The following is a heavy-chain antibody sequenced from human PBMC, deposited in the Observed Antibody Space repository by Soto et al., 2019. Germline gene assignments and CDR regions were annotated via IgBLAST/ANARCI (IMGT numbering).Heavy chain of an antibody. D-gene: IGHD5-12*01. J-gene: IGHJ4*02. CDR2: ISWNSGSI. CDR1: GFTFDDYA. Sequence: GGSLRLSCAASGFTFDDYAMHWVRQAPGKGLEWVSGISWNSGSIGYADSVKGRFTISRDNAKNSLYLQMNSLRAEDTALYYCAKDIGGYSGYAHWGQGTLVTVSS. V-gene: IGHV3-9*01. CDR3: AKDIGGYSGYAH.